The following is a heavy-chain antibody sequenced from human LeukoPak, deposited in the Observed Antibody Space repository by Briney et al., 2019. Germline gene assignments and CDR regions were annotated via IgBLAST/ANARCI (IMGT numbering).Heavy chain of an antibody. Sequence: PGGSLRLSCAASGFTFSSYSMNWVRQAPGKGLEWVSSISSSSSYIYYADSVKGRFTISRDNAKNSLYLQMNSLRAEDTAVYYCARDGPVTTYCSGGGCYSGVGSEYFQHWGQGTLVTISS. CDR1: GFTFSSYS. J-gene: IGHJ1*01. V-gene: IGHV3-21*01. CDR3: ARDGPVTTYCSGGGCYSGVGSEYFQH. CDR2: ISSSSSYI. D-gene: IGHD2-15*01.